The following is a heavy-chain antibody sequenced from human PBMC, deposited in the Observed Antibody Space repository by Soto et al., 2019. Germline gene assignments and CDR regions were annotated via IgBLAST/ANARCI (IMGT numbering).Heavy chain of an antibody. V-gene: IGHV4-34*01. CDR3: ARGDSSGWYRS. J-gene: IGHJ5*02. D-gene: IGHD6-19*01. CDR1: GGSFSGYY. Sequence: QVQLQQWGAGLLKPSETLSLTCAVYGGSFSGYYWSWIRQPPRKGLEWIGEINHSGSTNYNPSLKSRVTISVDTSKNQFSLKLSSVTAADTAGYYCARGDSSGWYRSWGQGTLVTVSS. CDR2: INHSGST.